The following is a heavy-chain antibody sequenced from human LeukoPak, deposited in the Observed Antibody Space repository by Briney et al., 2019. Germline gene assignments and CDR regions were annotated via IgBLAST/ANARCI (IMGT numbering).Heavy chain of an antibody. V-gene: IGHV3-21*01. D-gene: IGHD2-2*01. CDR3: ARDPPLGSCSTISCPHLDY. CDR2: ISSSSSFI. J-gene: IGHJ4*02. CDR1: GFTFSRYS. Sequence: GGSLRLSCAASGFTFSRYSMNWVRQAPGKGLEWVSSISSSSSFIYYADSVKGRFTISRDNAKNSLYLQMNSLRAEDTAVYYCARDPPLGSCSTISCPHLDYRGQGTLVTVSS.